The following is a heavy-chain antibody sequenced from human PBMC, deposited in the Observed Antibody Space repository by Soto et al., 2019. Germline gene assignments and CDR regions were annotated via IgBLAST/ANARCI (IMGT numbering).Heavy chain of an antibody. D-gene: IGHD4-17*01. J-gene: IGHJ4*02. CDR2: IYHSGST. Sequence: QVQLQESGPGLVKPSGTLSLTCAVSGGSISSSNWWSWVRQPPGKGLEWIGEIYHSGSTNYNTSLKSRVTISVDKSKNQFSLKLSSVTAADTAVYYCARALKLDYGDYDYYFDYWGQGTLVTVSS. CDR1: GGSISSSNW. CDR3: ARALKLDYGDYDYYFDY. V-gene: IGHV4-4*02.